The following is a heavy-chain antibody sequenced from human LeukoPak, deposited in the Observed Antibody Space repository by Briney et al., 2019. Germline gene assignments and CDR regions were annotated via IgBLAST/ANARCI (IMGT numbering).Heavy chain of an antibody. J-gene: IGHJ5*02. CDR3: AREEGGLWFGESNWFDP. V-gene: IGHV1-18*01. CDR2: ISAYNGNT. CDR1: GYTFTSYG. D-gene: IGHD3-10*01. Sequence: ASVKVSCKASGYTFTSYGISWVRQAPGQGLEWMGWISAYNGNTNYAQKLQGRVTMTTDTSTSTAYMELRSLRSDDTAVYYCAREEGGLWFGESNWFDPWGQGTLVTVSS.